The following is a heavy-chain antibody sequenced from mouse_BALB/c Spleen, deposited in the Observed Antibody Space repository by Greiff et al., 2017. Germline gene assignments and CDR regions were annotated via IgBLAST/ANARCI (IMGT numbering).Heavy chain of an antibody. CDR3: AYYGSSWFAY. J-gene: IGHJ3*01. CDR1: GFSLHSYG. V-gene: IGHV2-9*02. CDR2: IWAGGST. Sequence: VKLVESGPGLVAPSQGLSITWTVSGFSLHSYGVHWVRQPPGKGLEWLGVIWAGGSTNYNSALMFSLSISKDNSKSQVFLKMNSLQTDDTAMYYCAYYGSSWFAYWGQGTLVTVSA. D-gene: IGHD1-1*01.